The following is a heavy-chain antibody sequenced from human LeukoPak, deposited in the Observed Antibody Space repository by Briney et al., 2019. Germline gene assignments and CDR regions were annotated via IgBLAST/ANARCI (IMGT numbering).Heavy chain of an antibody. D-gene: IGHD3-9*01. V-gene: IGHV1-69*01. Sequence: SVKVSCKASGGTFSSYAISWVRQAPGRGLEWMGGIIPIFGTANYAQKFQGRVTITADESTSTAYMELSSLRSEDTAVYYCARGPLYYDILTGYSDGYYYMDVWGKGTTVTVSS. CDR3: ARGPLYYDILTGYSDGYYYMDV. CDR2: IIPIFGTA. CDR1: GGTFSSYA. J-gene: IGHJ6*03.